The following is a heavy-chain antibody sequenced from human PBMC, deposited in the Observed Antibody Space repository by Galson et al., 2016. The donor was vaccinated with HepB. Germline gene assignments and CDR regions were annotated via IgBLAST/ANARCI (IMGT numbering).Heavy chain of an antibody. CDR1: GYRFATEW. CDR2: IYPGDSDT. J-gene: IGHJ3*02. CDR3: AGRIGNDFDI. V-gene: IGHV5-51*01. D-gene: IGHD1-26*01. Sequence: QSGAEVKKPGESLKISCKGSGYRFATEWIAWVRQMPGKGLEWMGIIYPGDSDTSYSPSVQGQATISVDRSITAAYLQWSSLKASDSGMYYCAGRIGNDFDIWGQGTMVIVSS.